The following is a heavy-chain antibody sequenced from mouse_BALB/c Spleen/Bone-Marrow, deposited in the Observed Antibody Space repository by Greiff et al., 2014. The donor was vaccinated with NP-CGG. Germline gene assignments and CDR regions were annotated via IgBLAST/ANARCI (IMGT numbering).Heavy chain of an antibody. J-gene: IGHJ4*01. Sequence: VQLQQSGPGLVAPSQSLSITCTVSGFSLTDYGVSWIRQPPGKGLEWLGVIWGGGSTYYNSSLKSRLSISKDNSKSQVFLKMNNLQTDDTAMYYCAKHTLRYYAKDYWGQGTSVTVSS. V-gene: IGHV2-6-5*01. CDR2: IWGGGST. CDR1: GFSLTDYG. CDR3: AKHTLRYYAKDY. D-gene: IGHD1-1*01.